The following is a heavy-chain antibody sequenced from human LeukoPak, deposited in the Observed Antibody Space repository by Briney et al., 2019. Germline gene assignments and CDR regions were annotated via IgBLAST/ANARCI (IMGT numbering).Heavy chain of an antibody. V-gene: IGHV3-30-3*01. J-gene: IGHJ4*02. CDR1: GFTFSSYA. CDR3: ARGRSAAGTDAFDY. CDR2: ISYDGSNK. Sequence: GRSLRLSCAASGFTFSSYAMHWVRQAPGKGLEWEAVISYDGSNKYYADSVKGRFTISRDNSKNTLYLQMNSLRAEDTAVYYCARGRSAAGTDAFDYWGQGTLVTVSS. D-gene: IGHD6-13*01.